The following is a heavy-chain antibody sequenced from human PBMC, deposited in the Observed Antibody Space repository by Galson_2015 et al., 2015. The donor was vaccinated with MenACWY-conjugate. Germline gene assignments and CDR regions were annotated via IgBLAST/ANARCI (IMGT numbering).Heavy chain of an antibody. CDR2: IRSKAFGETT. CDR1: GVSFGDYT. CDR3: TSRLIGVIAAFDY. D-gene: IGHD2-21*01. Sequence: SLRLSCAPSGVSFGDYTLSWVRQAPGKGLEWVGFIRSKAFGETTEYAASVKDRFTISRDDSTRIAYLQMNSLKTDDTAVYYCTSRLIGVIAAFDYWGQGTLVTVSS. J-gene: IGHJ4*02. V-gene: IGHV3-49*04.